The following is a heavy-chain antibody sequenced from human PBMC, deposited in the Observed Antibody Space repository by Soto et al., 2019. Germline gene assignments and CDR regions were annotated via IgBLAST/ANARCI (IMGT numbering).Heavy chain of an antibody. J-gene: IGHJ6*02. CDR1: GGSISSYY. D-gene: IGHD1-26*01. CDR3: ARDGGSYGNSYSMDV. Sequence: SETLSLTCTVSGGSISSYYWSWIRQPPGKGLEWIGYIYYSGSTNYNPSLKSRVTISVDTSKNQFSPKLSSVTAADTAVYYCARDGGSYGNSYSMDVWGQGTTVTVSS. CDR2: IYYSGST. V-gene: IGHV4-59*12.